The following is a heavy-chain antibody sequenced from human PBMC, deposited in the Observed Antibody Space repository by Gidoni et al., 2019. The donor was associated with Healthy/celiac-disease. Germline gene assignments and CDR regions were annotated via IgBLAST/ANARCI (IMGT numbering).Heavy chain of an antibody. CDR2: INPNSGGT. J-gene: IGHJ4*02. CDR3: AREGGEAAGAFDY. D-gene: IGHD6-13*01. CDR1: GYTFTGYY. V-gene: IGHV1-2*04. Sequence: QVQLVQSGAEVKKPGASVKVSCKASGYTFTGYYMHWVRQAPGQGLDWMGWINPNSGGTNYAQKFQGWVTMTRETSISTAYMELSRLRSDDTAVYYCAREGGEAAGAFDYWGQGTLVTVSS.